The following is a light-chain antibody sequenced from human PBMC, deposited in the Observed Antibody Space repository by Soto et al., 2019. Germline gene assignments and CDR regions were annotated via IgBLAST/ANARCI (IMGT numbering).Light chain of an antibody. CDR2: SNS. V-gene: IGLV1-47*02. CDR1: SSNIGSNY. CDR3: AAWDDSLSVWV. Sequence: QLVLTQPPSASGTPGQSVTISCSGSSSNIGSNYGYWYQQLPGTAPKLLIYSNSQRPSGVPDRFSGSKSGTSASLAIRGLRSEDEADYYCAAWDDSLSVWVFGGGTKVTVL. J-gene: IGLJ3*02.